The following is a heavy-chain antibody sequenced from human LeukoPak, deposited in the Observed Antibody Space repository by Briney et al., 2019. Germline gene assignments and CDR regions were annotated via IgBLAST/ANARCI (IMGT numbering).Heavy chain of an antibody. CDR3: AKSGHNRFDY. D-gene: IGHD5-24*01. J-gene: IGHJ4*02. Sequence: GGSLRLSCAASGFTFSTYAMSWVRQAPGKGLEWVSAISGSAGSTNYADSVKGRFTTSRDNFKNTLYLQMNSLRAEDTAVYYCAKSGHNRFDYWGQGTLVTVSS. CDR2: ISGSAGST. CDR1: GFTFSTYA. V-gene: IGHV3-23*01.